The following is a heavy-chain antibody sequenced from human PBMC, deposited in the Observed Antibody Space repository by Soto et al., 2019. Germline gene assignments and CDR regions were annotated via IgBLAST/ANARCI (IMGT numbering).Heavy chain of an antibody. Sequence: KESGPTLVKPTQTLTLTCTSSGFSLSTSGVGVGWIRQPPGKALEWLALIYWDDDKRYSPSLRSRLTISKDTSKNQVVLTMTNMDPVDTATYYCAHSDCSSTSCYAEKNWFDPWGQGTLVTVSS. CDR1: GFSLSTSGVG. J-gene: IGHJ5*02. D-gene: IGHD2-2*01. V-gene: IGHV2-5*02. CDR2: IYWDDDK. CDR3: AHSDCSSTSCYAEKNWFDP.